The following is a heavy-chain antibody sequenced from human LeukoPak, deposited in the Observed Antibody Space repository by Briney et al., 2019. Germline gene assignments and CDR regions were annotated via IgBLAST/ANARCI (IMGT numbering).Heavy chain of an antibody. CDR3: AKASLRYFDWFSDY. CDR1: GFTFSNYG. D-gene: IGHD3-9*01. V-gene: IGHV3-30*18. J-gene: IGHJ4*02. Sequence: PGRSLRLSCAASGFTFSNYGLHWVRQAPGKGLEWVAIISYDGSSKYYADSVKGRFTISRDNSRNTLHLQMNSLRAEDTALYSCAKASLRYFDWFSDYWGQGTLVTVSS. CDR2: ISYDGSSK.